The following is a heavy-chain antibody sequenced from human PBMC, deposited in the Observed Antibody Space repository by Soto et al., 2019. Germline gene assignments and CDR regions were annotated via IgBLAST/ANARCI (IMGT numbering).Heavy chain of an antibody. D-gene: IGHD6-19*01. CDR2: IYYSGST. J-gene: IGHJ5*02. CDR1: GGSISSSSYY. V-gene: IGHV4-39*01. CDR3: AAGIAVAGTGDWFGP. Sequence: SETLSLTCTVSGGSISSSSYYWGWIRQPPGKGLEWIGSIYYSGSTYYNPSLKSRVTISVDTSKNQFSLKLSSVTAADTAVYYCAAGIAVAGTGDWFGPWGQGTLVTVSS.